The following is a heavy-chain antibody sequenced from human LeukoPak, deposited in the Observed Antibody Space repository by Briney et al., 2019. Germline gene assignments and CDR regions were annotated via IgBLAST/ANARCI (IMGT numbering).Heavy chain of an antibody. CDR2: INPSGGST. D-gene: IGHD2-2*02. CDR3: ARGDIVVVPAAIGDYNWFDP. CDR1: GYTFTSYY. V-gene: IGHV1-46*01. J-gene: IGHJ5*02. Sequence: ASVKVSCKASGYTFTSYYMHWVRQAPGQGLEWMGIINPSGGSTSYAQKFQGRVTMTRDTSTSTVYMELSSLRSEGTAVYYCARGDIVVVPAAIGDYNWFDPWGQGTLVTVSS.